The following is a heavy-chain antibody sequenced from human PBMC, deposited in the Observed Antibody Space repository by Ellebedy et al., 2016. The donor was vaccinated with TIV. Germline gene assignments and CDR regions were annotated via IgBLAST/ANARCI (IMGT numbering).Heavy chain of an antibody. D-gene: IGHD3-3*01. CDR1: GDSFRDYF. CDR3: ARERASWNFYYHYYMDV. CDR2: IDQSGTA. Sequence: MPSETLSLTCALYGDSFRDYFWGWVRQPPGKGLQWIGEIDQSGTANYNPSLKSRVVLSIDTSKRQFSLNLTSVSAADTAVYYCARERASWNFYYHYYMDVWGKGTTVTVS. V-gene: IGHV4-34*01. J-gene: IGHJ6*03.